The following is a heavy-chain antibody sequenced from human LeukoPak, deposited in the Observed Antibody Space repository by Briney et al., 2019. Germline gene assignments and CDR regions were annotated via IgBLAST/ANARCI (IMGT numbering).Heavy chain of an antibody. CDR3: AKEKPTWAAGTHIDY. D-gene: IGHD6-13*01. CDR2: IRYDGSNK. Sequence: GGSLRLSCAASGFTFSSYGMHWVRQAPGKGLEWVAFIRYDGSNKYYADSVKGRFTISRDNSKNTLYLQMNSLRAEDTAVYYCAKEKPTWAAGTHIDYWGQGTLVTVSS. CDR1: GFTFSSYG. J-gene: IGHJ4*02. V-gene: IGHV3-30*02.